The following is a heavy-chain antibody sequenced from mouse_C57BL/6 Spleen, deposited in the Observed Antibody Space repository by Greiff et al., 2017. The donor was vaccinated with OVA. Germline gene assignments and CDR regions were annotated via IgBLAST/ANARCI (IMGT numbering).Heavy chain of an antibody. CDR1: GYTFTSYW. CDR2: IYPGSGST. J-gene: IGHJ3*01. Sequence: VQLQQPGAELVKPGASVKMSCKASGYTFTSYWITWVKQRPGQGLEWIGDIYPGSGSTNYNEKFKSKATLTVDTSSSTAYMQLSSLTSEDSAVXYCASDSSGYPVWFAYWGQGTLVTVSA. D-gene: IGHD3-2*02. CDR3: ASDSSGYPVWFAY. V-gene: IGHV1-55*01.